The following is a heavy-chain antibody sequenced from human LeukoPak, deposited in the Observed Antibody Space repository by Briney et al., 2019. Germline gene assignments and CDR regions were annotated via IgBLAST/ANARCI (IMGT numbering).Heavy chain of an antibody. CDR1: GYIFAGYE. V-gene: IGHV1-8*01. D-gene: IGHD4-17*01. CDR2: MNPNNGNT. Sequence: GASVKVSCTPSGYIFAGYEIKWVRQSAGQGLEWMGWMNPNNGNTGYAQKFQGRVTMTSNTSITTAYMEFSGLRSDDTAVYYCARVTYGEVDYRGKGTLVIVSP. CDR3: ARVTYGEVDY. J-gene: IGHJ4*02.